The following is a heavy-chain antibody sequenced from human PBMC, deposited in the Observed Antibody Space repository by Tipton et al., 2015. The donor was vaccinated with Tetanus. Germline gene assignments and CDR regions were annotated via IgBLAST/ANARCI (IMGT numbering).Heavy chain of an antibody. J-gene: IGHJ4*02. CDR2: IYPDDSDT. V-gene: IGHV5-51*01. CDR1: GYIFNNYW. CDR3: ASFSDGYFDY. D-gene: IGHD2-15*01. Sequence: QLVQSGGEVKKPGESLKISCKGSGYIFNNYWIGWVRQMPGKGLEWMGLIYPDDSDTRYSPSFQGQVTFSADESISTAYLQWSSLKASDTAIYYCASFSDGYFDYWGQGTLVTVSS.